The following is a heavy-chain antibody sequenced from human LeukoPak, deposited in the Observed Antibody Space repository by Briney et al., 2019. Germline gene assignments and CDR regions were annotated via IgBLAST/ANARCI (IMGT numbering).Heavy chain of an antibody. CDR1: GGSFSGYY. D-gene: IGHD3-22*01. CDR3: AISYDSSGYYSR. CDR2: INHSGST. V-gene: IGHV4-34*01. Sequence: SETLSLTCAVYGGSFSGYYWSWIRQPPGKGLEWIGEINHSGSTNYNPSLKSRVTISVDTSKNQFSLKLISVTAADTAVYYCAISYDSSGYYSRWGQGTLVTVSS. J-gene: IGHJ4*02.